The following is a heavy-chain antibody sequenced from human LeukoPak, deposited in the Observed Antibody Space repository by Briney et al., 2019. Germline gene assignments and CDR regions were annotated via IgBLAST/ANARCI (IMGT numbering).Heavy chain of an antibody. D-gene: IGHD1-26*01. CDR3: ARVSSGATTVDY. CDR1: GGSISSGGYY. CDR2: IYYGGST. J-gene: IGHJ4*02. Sequence: SETLSLTCTVSGGSISSGGYYWNWIRQHPGKGLEWIGFIYYGGSTYYNPSLKSRITISVDASKNQFSLKLSSVTAADTAVYYCARVSSGATTVDYWGQGTLVTVSS. V-gene: IGHV4-31*03.